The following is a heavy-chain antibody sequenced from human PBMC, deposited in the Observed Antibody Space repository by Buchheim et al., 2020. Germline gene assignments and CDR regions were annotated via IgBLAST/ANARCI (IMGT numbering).Heavy chain of an antibody. J-gene: IGHJ4*02. CDR3: ARSSGSYLPWYFDN. CDR2: IYPADFDT. V-gene: IGHV5-51*01. CDR1: GYRFTSYW. Sequence: EVQLVQSGAEVKEPGESLKISCKGSGYRFTSYWIGWVRQMPGKGPDWMGIIYPADFDTRYSPSFQGHVTLSVDKSLTTAYLQWSSVRAWDAAMYYCARSSGSYLPWYFDNGGQGTL. D-gene: IGHD3-10*01.